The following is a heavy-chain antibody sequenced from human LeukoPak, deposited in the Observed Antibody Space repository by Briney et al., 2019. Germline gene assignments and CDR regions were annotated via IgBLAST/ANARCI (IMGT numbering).Heavy chain of an antibody. V-gene: IGHV3-48*04. CDR2: ISSGSDTI. Sequence: GGSLRLSCAASGFTFRIYGMNWVRQAPGKGPEGVSYISSGSDTIYYADSAKGRFTMSRDNAKNSLFLQMNSLRAEDTAVYYCARGTRNGYDYWGQGTLVAVSS. CDR1: GFTFRIYG. D-gene: IGHD5-24*01. J-gene: IGHJ4*02. CDR3: ARGTRNGYDY.